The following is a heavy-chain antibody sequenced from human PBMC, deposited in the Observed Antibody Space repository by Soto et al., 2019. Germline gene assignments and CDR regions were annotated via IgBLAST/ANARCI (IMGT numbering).Heavy chain of an antibody. D-gene: IGHD3-3*01. CDR2: IYYTGST. CDR3: ARVNNFRSGFPLDY. V-gene: IGHV4-59*08. Sequence: SETLSLTCTVSGGSISSDYWSWIRQPPGKGLECIGYIYYTGSTNYNPSLKSRVSISVDTSKNQFSLKLSSVTAADTAVYYCARVNNFRSGFPLDYWGQGTPVTVSS. CDR1: GGSISSDY. J-gene: IGHJ4*02.